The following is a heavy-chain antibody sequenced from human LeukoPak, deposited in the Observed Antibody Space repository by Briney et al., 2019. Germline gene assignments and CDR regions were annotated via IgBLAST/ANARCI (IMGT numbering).Heavy chain of an antibody. D-gene: IGHD6-13*01. J-gene: IGHJ3*01. V-gene: IGHV3-7*01. CDR2: IKQDGSEK. CDR3: ARVVLAPGTPETGFDL. Sequence: GGSLRLSCAASGFTFSSYWMSWVRQAPGKGLEWVANIKQDGSEKYYVDSVKGRFTISRDNAKNSLYLQMNSLRAEDTAVYYCARVVLAPGTPETGFDLWGQGTMVTVSS. CDR1: GFTFSSYW.